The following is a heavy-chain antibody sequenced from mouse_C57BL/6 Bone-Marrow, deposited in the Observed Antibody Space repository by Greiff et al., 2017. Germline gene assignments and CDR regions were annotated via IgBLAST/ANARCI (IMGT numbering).Heavy chain of an antibody. Sequence: QVQLQQSGAELVKPGASVKLSCKASGYTFTSYWMHWVKQRPGQGLEWIGMIHPNSGSTNYNEKFKSKATLTVDKSSSTAYMHLSSLTSEDSAVYYCARRWLLREYYFDYWGQGTTLTVSS. V-gene: IGHV1-64*01. CDR2: IHPNSGST. J-gene: IGHJ2*01. D-gene: IGHD2-3*01. CDR3: ARRWLLREYYFDY. CDR1: GYTFTSYW.